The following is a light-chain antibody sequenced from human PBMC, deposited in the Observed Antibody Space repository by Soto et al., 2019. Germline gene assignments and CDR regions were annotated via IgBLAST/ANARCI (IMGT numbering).Light chain of an antibody. CDR1: QSVSSSY. CDR2: GAC. J-gene: IGKJ4*01. CDR3: QQYGSSPLT. V-gene: IGKV3-20*01. Sequence: EIVLKQSPGTLFLSPGERATLSCRASQSVSSSYLAWYQQKPGQAPRLLIYGACSRATGIPDRFSGSGSGTDFTLTISRLEPEDFAVYYCQQYGSSPLTFGGGTKVEIK.